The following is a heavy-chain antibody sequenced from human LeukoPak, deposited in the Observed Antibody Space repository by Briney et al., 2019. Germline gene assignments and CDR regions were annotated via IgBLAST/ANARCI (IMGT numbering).Heavy chain of an antibody. D-gene: IGHD6-13*01. V-gene: IGHV3-23*01. CDR3: ARSGRLSSSWYENWYYFDY. CDR2: ISGSGGST. J-gene: IGHJ4*02. Sequence: ETLSLTCTVSGGSISSYYWSWVRQAPGKGLEWVSAISGSGGSTYYADSVKGRFTISRDNSKNTLYLQMNSLRAEDTAVYYCARSGRLSSSWYENWYYFDYWGQGTLVTVSS. CDR1: GGSISSYY.